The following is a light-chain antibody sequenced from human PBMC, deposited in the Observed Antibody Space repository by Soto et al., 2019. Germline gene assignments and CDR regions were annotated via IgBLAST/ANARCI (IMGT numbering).Light chain of an antibody. Sequence: QSALTQPASVSGSPGQSITISCTGTSSDVGGYNYVSWYQHHPGKAPKLMIYDVTSRPSGVSNRFSGSKSGNTASLTISGLQAEDEADYFCSSYTSRSTLMVFGGGTKLTVL. J-gene: IGLJ3*02. V-gene: IGLV2-14*01. CDR3: SSYTSRSTLMV. CDR1: SSDVGGYNY. CDR2: DVT.